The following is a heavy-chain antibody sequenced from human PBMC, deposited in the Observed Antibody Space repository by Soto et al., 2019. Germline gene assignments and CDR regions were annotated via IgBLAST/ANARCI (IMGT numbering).Heavy chain of an antibody. V-gene: IGHV1-69*01. Sequence: QVQLVQSGAEVKKPGSSVKVSCKASGATFSSYAISWVRQAPGQGLEWMGGIIPIFGTANYAQKFQGRVTITADESTSTAYMELSSLRSEDTAVYYCARVEYYDSSGYPKFSWFDPWGQGTLVTVSS. J-gene: IGHJ5*02. D-gene: IGHD3-22*01. CDR3: ARVEYYDSSGYPKFSWFDP. CDR2: IIPIFGTA. CDR1: GATFSSYA.